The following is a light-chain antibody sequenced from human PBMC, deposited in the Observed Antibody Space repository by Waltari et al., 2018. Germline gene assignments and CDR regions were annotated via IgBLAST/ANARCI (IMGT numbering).Light chain of an antibody. V-gene: IGKV1-33*01. CDR2: DAS. Sequence: DIQMTQSPSSLSASIGDRVIITCQASQGIRKCLSWVQQKPGNAPKVLIYDASNLETGVPSRFSGSGFGTYFTFTINSLQPEDIGTYYCQQYESLPLSFGGGTKVEVK. J-gene: IGKJ4*01. CDR1: QGIRKC. CDR3: QQYESLPLS.